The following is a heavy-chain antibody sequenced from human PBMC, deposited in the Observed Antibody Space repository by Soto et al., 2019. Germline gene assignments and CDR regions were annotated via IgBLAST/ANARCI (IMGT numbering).Heavy chain of an antibody. D-gene: IGHD3-3*02. J-gene: IGHJ5*02. Sequence: SETLSLTCTVSGGSISSYYWSWIRQPPGKGLECIGYIYYSGSTNYNPSLKSRVTISVDTSKNQFSLKLSSVTAADTAVYYCASPKIAFYNWFDPWGQGTLVTVSS. CDR1: GGSISSYY. CDR2: IYYSGST. V-gene: IGHV4-59*08. CDR3: ASPKIAFYNWFDP.